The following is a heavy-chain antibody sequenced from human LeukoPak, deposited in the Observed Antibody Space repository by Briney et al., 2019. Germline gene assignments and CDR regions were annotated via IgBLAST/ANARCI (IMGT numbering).Heavy chain of an antibody. V-gene: IGHV4-59*08. CDR1: GGSISSYY. Sequence: SETLSLTCTVSGGSISSYYWSWIRQPPGKGLEWIGYIYYSGSTNYNPSLKSRVTISVDTSKNQFSLRLSSVTAADTAVYYCARRDYYDGSGYSYWGQGTLVTVSS. J-gene: IGHJ4*02. CDR3: ARRDYYDGSGYSY. D-gene: IGHD3-22*01. CDR2: IYYSGST.